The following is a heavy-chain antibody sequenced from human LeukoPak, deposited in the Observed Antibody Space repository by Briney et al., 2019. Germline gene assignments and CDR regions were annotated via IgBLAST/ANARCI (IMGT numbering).Heavy chain of an antibody. J-gene: IGHJ6*02. CDR2: TRSKANSYAT. CDR1: GFAFSGSA. CDR3: ANLFVVVPRRYYYGMDV. D-gene: IGHD2-15*01. V-gene: IGHV3-73*01. Sequence: GGSLRLSCAASGFAFSGSAMHWVRQASGKGLEWVGRTRSKANSYATAYAASVKGRFTISRDDSKNTAYLQMNSLRAEDTAVYYCANLFVVVPRRYYYGMDVWGQGTTVTVSS.